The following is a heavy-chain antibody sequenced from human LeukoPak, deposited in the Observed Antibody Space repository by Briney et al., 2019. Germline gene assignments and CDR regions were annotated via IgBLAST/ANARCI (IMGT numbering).Heavy chain of an antibody. CDR2: ISAYNGNT. CDR1: GYTFNNYG. V-gene: IGHV1-18*01. D-gene: IGHD3-16*01. CDR3: ARGEAITSTLMASVI. Sequence: ASVKVSCKASGYTFNNYGFIWVRQAPGQGLEWMGWISAYNGNTVYAQMRQGRITITTDTSTGTAFMELRSLGSDDPALFFCARGEAITSTLMASVIWGQGTMVTVSS. J-gene: IGHJ3*02.